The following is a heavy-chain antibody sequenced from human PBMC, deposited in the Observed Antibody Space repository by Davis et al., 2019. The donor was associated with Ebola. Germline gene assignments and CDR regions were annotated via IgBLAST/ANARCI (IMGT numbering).Heavy chain of an antibody. J-gene: IGHJ3*02. D-gene: IGHD3-22*01. CDR2: INSDGSST. CDR3: ARGDPAYYYDSSGYYLTNDAFDI. V-gene: IGHV3-74*01. CDR1: GFTFSSYG. Sequence: PGGSLRLSCAASGFTFSSYGMHWVRQAPGKGLVWVSRINSDGSSTSYADSVKGRFTISRDNAKNTLYLQMNSLRAEDTAVYYCARGDPAYYYDSSGYYLTNDAFDIWGQGTMVTVSS.